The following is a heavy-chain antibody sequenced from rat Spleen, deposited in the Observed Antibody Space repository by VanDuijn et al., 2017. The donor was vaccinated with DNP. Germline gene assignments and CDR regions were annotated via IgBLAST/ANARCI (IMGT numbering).Heavy chain of an antibody. D-gene: IGHD3-7*01. J-gene: IGHJ2*01. CDR2: INTDGGST. CDR1: GFTFSSYW. CDR3: ARSGRSFDY. V-gene: IGHV5-58*01. Sequence: EVQLVETGGGLVQPGRSLKLSCVASGFTFSSYWMFWVRQAPGKGLEWVASINTDGGSTYYPDSVKGRFTISRDNAKNTQYLQMDSLRSEETATYYCARSGRSFDYWGQGVMVTVSS.